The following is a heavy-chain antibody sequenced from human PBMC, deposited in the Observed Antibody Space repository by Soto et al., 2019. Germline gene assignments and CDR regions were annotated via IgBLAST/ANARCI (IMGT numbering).Heavy chain of an antibody. V-gene: IGHV4-61*01. Sequence: QVQLQESGPGLVKPSETLSLTCTVSGGSVSSGNYYWSWIRQPPGKGLEWMGYFYYTGSTNYNPCLRCRVTIYIDTAKNPFSLKVSSVTAAATAVYYCSRCMFSSDGSSYSPFANWGQGILVTVSS. CDR2: FYYTGST. J-gene: IGHJ4*02. CDR3: SRCMFSSDGSSYSPFAN. CDR1: GGSVSSGNYY. D-gene: IGHD3-22*01.